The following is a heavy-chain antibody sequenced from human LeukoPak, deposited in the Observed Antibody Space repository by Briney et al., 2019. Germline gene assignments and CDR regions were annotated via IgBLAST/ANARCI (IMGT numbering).Heavy chain of an antibody. V-gene: IGHV4-59*01. Sequence: NPSETLSLTCTVSGGSISSYYWSWIRQPPGKGLEWIGYIYYSGSTNYNPSLKSRVTISVDTSKNQFSLKLSSVTAADTAVYYCARPFRSGYSDAFDIWGQGTMVTVSS. CDR3: ARPFRSGYSDAFDI. CDR1: GGSISSYY. J-gene: IGHJ3*02. CDR2: IYYSGST. D-gene: IGHD3-22*01.